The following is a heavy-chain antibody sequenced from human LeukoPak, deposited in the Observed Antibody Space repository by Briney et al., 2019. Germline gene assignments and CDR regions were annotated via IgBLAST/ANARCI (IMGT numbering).Heavy chain of an antibody. CDR2: ISYDGSNK. Sequence: PGRSLRLSCAASGFTFSSYGMHWVRQAPGKGLEWVAGISYDGSNKYYADSVKGRFTISRDNSKNTLYLQMNSLRAEDTAVYYCAKDGSMLVDYYYYGMDVWGQGTTVTVSS. D-gene: IGHD3-10*01. V-gene: IGHV3-30*18. J-gene: IGHJ6*02. CDR3: AKDGSMLVDYYYYGMDV. CDR1: GFTFSSYG.